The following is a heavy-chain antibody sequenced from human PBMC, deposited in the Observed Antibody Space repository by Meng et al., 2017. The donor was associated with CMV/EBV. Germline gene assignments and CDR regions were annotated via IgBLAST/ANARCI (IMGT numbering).Heavy chain of an antibody. Sequence: GGSLRLSCAASGFTFSSSDLHWVRQAPGKGLEWVAVIWSDGTSKHYTDSVKGRFTISRDNSKNTMYLQMNSLRAEDTAVYYCAKQITITNYYYYYAMDVWGQGTTVTVS. CDR1: GFTFSSSD. CDR3: AKQITITNYYYYYAMDV. V-gene: IGHV3-33*06. CDR2: IWSDGTSK. J-gene: IGHJ6*02. D-gene: IGHD5-24*01.